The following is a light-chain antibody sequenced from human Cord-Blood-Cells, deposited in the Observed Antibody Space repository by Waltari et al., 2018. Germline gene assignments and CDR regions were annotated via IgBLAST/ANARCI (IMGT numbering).Light chain of an antibody. CDR1: SSDVGSYNL. CDR2: GGS. CDR3: CSYAGSSTWV. V-gene: IGLV2-23*01. Sequence: QSALTQPASVSGSPGQSITISCTGTSSDVGSYNLVSWHQQHPGKAPKPMIYGGSKRPSGVSNRFSGSKSGNTASLTISGLQAEDEADYYCCSYAGSSTWVFGGGTKLTVL. J-gene: IGLJ3*02.